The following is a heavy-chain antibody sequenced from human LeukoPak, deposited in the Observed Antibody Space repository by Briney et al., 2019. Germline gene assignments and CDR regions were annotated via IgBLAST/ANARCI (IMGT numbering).Heavy chain of an antibody. CDR2: INDGGGGT. CDR1: GFTFSTYA. V-gene: IGHV3-23*01. J-gene: IGHJ4*02. Sequence: PGGSLRLSCAASGFTFSTYAMTWVRQAPGKGLEWVSTINDGGGGTYYTDSVKGRFTISRDNSKNTLYLQMNSLRAEDTAVYYCARETVGSFDYWGQGTLVTVSS. CDR3: ARETVGSFDY.